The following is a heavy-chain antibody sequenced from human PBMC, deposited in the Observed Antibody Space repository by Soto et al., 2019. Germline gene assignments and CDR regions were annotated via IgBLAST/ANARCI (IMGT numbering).Heavy chain of an antibody. Sequence: GASVKVSCKASGYTVTDYYMHWVRQAPGEGLEWMGWISPNSGGTNYAQKFQGWVTRTRDTSISTAYMELSRLRSDDTAVYYCARSTGSGAAYYSYYGMDVWGRGTTVTVSS. CDR3: ARSTGSGAAYYSYYGMDV. CDR2: ISPNSGGT. CDR1: GYTVTDYY. D-gene: IGHD2-8*02. J-gene: IGHJ6*02. V-gene: IGHV1-2*04.